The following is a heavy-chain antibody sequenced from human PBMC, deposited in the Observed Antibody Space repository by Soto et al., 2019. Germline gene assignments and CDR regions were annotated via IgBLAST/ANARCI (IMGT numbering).Heavy chain of an antibody. D-gene: IGHD6-13*01. Sequence: QVHLQESGPGLVKPSESLSLTCSVSGASVSSESYYWSWIRQPPGKGLEWIGYIYNSGSTKYNPSLKSRVTIFVDTSKNQFSLRLISVTSVDTAVYYCATSGDSSSGHYYYVMDVWGQGTTVTVSS. CDR1: GASVSSESYY. CDR3: ATSGDSSSGHYYYVMDV. V-gene: IGHV4-61*01. CDR2: IYNSGST. J-gene: IGHJ6*02.